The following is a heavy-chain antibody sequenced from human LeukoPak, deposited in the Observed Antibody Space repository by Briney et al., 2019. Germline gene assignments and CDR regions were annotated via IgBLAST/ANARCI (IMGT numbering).Heavy chain of an antibody. Sequence: GESLKISCKGSGYSFTNYWIGWVRQMPGLGLEWMGIVYPGDSDTRYSPSFQGQVTISADKSISTAYLQWSSLKASDTALYYCARLTPIGDTYGQYYFDYWGQGTLVTVSS. CDR2: VYPGDSDT. CDR3: ARLTPIGDTYGQYYFDY. V-gene: IGHV5-51*01. J-gene: IGHJ4*02. CDR1: GYSFTNYW. D-gene: IGHD5-18*01.